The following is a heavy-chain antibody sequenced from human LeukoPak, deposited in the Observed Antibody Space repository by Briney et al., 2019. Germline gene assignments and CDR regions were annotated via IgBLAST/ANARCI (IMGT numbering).Heavy chain of an antibody. D-gene: IGHD5-12*01. CDR3: TRDREVRGPDS. CDR2: IKSKVDGGTA. J-gene: IGHJ4*02. Sequence: GGSLRLSCAASGFTFRNAWMSWVRQAPGRGLEWVGRIKSKVDGGTADYPAAVEGRFTISRDDSENTLSLQMSSLKTDDTAVYYCTRDREVRGPDSWGQGTLVTVSS. CDR1: GFTFRNAW. V-gene: IGHV3-15*01.